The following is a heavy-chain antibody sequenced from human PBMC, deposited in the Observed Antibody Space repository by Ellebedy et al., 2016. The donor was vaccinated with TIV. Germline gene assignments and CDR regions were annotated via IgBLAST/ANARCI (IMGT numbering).Heavy chain of an antibody. V-gene: IGHV1-69*05. D-gene: IGHD5-24*01. CDR1: GGTFSSYA. CDR2: IIPIFGTA. J-gene: IGHJ4*02. CDR3: VRDYNYEVMY. Sequence: SVKVSCXASGGTFSSYAISWVRQAPGQGLEWMGGIIPIFGTANYAQKFQGRVTVTTDTSTATAYMELRSLKSDDTAVYYCVRDYNYEVMYWGQGTLVAVSS.